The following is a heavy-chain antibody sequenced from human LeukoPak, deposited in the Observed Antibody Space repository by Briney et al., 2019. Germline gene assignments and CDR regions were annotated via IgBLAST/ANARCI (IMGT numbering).Heavy chain of an antibody. D-gene: IGHD1-20*01. Sequence: GLDLIGEINHTRSTNYNPSLKSRVTISVDTSKNQFSLKLSSVTAADTAVYYCATLTGTDYWGQGTLVTVSS. V-gene: IGHV4-34*01. CDR2: INHTRST. CDR3: ATLTGTDY. J-gene: IGHJ4*02.